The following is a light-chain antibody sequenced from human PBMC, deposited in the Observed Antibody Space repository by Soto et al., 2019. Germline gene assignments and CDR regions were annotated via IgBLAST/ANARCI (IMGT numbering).Light chain of an antibody. J-gene: IGKJ1*01. CDR1: QSISSY. CDR2: AAS. Sequence: EIRMTQSPSTLSASVGDRVAITCRASQSISSYLNWYQQKPGKAPKLLIYAASSLQSGVSSRFSGSGSGTEFTLTISSMQPDDFATYYCQDYNSWTVGQGTKVAIK. CDR3: QDYNSWT. V-gene: IGKV1-5*01.